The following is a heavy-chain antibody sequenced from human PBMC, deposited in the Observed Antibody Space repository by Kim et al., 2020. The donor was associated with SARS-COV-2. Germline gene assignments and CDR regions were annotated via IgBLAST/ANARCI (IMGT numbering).Heavy chain of an antibody. CDR3: AKDKEGFGESSPFFDY. CDR2: ISWNSGSI. J-gene: IGHJ4*02. Sequence: GGSLRLSCAASGFTFDDYAMHWVRQAPGKGLEWVSGISWNSGSIGYADSVKGRFTISRDNAKNSMYLQMNSLRAEDTALYYCAKDKEGFGESSPFFDYWGQGTLVTVSS. CDR1: GFTFDDYA. D-gene: IGHD3-10*01. V-gene: IGHV3-9*01.